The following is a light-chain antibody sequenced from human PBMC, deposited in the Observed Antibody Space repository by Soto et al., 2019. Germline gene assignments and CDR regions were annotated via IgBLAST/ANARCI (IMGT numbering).Light chain of an antibody. CDR1: QSISSSY. CDR3: QLYDTSPPGYT. V-gene: IGKV3-20*01. CDR2: GTS. J-gene: IGKJ2*01. Sequence: EIVLTQSPGALSLSPGERATLSCRASQSISSSYLAWYQQKPAQAPRLLIYGTSNRATGIPDRFSGSGSGTDFTLTISRLEPEDSAVYYCQLYDTSPPGYTFGQGTKLEIK.